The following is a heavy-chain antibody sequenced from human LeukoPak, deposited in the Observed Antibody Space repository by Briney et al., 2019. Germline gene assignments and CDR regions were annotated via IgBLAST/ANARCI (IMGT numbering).Heavy chain of an antibody. CDR3: AREDYCSGGSCFDY. J-gene: IGHJ4*02. D-gene: IGHD2-15*01. CDR1: GGSISGYY. CDR2: IYTSGST. Sequence: SETLSLTCTVSGGSISGYYWSWIRQPAGKGLEWIGRIYTSGSTNYNPSLKSRVTMSVDTSKNQFSLKLSSVTAADTAVYYCAREDYCSGGSCFDYWGQGTLVTVSS. V-gene: IGHV4-4*07.